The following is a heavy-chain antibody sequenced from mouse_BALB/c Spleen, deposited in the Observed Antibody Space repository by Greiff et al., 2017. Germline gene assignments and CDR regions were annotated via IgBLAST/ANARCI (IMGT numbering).Heavy chain of an antibody. Sequence: VQLQQSGAELVRPGTSVKVSCKASGYAFTNYLIEWVKQRPGQGLEWIGVINPGSGGTNYNEKFKGKATLTADKSSSTAYMQLSSLTSDDSAVYFCARSGTMITPFDYWGQGTTLTVSS. V-gene: IGHV1-54*01. CDR3: ARSGTMITPFDY. D-gene: IGHD2-4*01. CDR1: GYAFTNYL. J-gene: IGHJ2*01. CDR2: INPGSGGT.